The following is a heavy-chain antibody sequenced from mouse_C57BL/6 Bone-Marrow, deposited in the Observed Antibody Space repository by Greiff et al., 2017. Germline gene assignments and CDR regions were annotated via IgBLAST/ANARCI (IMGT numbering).Heavy chain of an antibody. Sequence: EVHLVESGGGLVKPGGSLKLSCAASGFTFSSYAMSWVRQTPEKRLEWVATISDGGSYTYYPDNVQGRFTISRDNAKNNLYLQMSHLKSEDTAVYYCARDPAQAPYFDYWGQGTTLTVSS. D-gene: IGHD3-2*02. CDR2: ISDGGSYT. CDR1: GFTFSSYA. V-gene: IGHV5-4*01. J-gene: IGHJ2*01. CDR3: ARDPAQAPYFDY.